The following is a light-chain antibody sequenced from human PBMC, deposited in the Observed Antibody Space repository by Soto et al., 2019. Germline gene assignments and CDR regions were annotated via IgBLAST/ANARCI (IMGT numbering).Light chain of an antibody. CDR3: QQLNSYPIT. CDR1: HGISTY. Sequence: IQLTQSPSSLSASVGDRVTITCRASHGISTYLAWYQQKPRKAPKLLIYAASTLQSGVPSRFSGSGSGTDFTLTISSLQPEDFATYCCQQLNSYPITFGQGTRLEIK. V-gene: IGKV1-9*01. CDR2: AAS. J-gene: IGKJ5*01.